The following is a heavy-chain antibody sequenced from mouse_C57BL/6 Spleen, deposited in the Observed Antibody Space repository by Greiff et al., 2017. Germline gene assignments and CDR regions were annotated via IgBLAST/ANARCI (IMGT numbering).Heavy chain of an antibody. D-gene: IGHD2-1*01. CDR2: IHPNSGST. V-gene: IGHV1-64*01. CDR1: GYTFTSYW. Sequence: QVQLQQSGAELVKPGASVKLSCKASGYTFTSYWMHWVKQRPGQGLEWIGMIHPNSGSTNYNEKFKSKATLTVDKSSSTAYMQLSSLTSEDSAVYYCARSGNRYAMDYWGQGTSVTVSS. J-gene: IGHJ4*01. CDR3: ARSGNRYAMDY.